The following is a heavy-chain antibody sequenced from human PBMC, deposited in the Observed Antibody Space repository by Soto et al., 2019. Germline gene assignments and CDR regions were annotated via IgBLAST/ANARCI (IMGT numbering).Heavy chain of an antibody. J-gene: IGHJ5*02. V-gene: IGHV3-7*05. D-gene: IGHD3-10*01. Sequence: PGGSLRLSCAASGFTFSSYWMSWVRQAPGKGLEWVANIKQDGSEKYYVDSVKGRFTISRDNAKNSLYLQMDSLRAEDTAVYYCARSLYYYGSGRTNRFDPCGQGTLVTVSS. CDR2: IKQDGSEK. CDR3: ARSLYYYGSGRTNRFDP. CDR1: GFTFSSYW.